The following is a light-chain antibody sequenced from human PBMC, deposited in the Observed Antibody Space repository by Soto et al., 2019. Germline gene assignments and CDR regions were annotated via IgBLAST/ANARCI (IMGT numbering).Light chain of an antibody. CDR1: SSNIGSNY. J-gene: IGLJ2*01. V-gene: IGLV1-40*01. Sequence: QSVLTQPPSASGTPGQRVTISCSGGSSNIGSNYAYWYQQLPGTAPKLLIYGNSNRPSGVPDRFSGSKSGTSASLAITGLQAEDEADYYCQSYDSSLSGVVFGGGTKLTVL. CDR2: GNS. CDR3: QSYDSSLSGVV.